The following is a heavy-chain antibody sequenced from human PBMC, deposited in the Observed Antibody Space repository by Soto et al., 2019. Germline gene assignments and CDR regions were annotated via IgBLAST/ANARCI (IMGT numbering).Heavy chain of an antibody. CDR2: ISANGNT. Sequence: GASVEVTCQPSRYTLTSCGISWVRQAPGQGLEWMGWISANGNTNYAQKLQGRVTMTTDTSTSTAYMELRSLRSDDTAVYYCARYKNMDVWGQGTTVTVSS. CDR1: RYTLTSCG. CDR3: ARYKNMDV. D-gene: IGHD1-20*01. J-gene: IGHJ6*02. V-gene: IGHV1-18*01.